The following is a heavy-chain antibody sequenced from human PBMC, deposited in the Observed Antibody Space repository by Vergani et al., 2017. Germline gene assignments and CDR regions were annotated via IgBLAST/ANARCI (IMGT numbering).Heavy chain of an antibody. V-gene: IGHV4-30-4*08. J-gene: IGHJ5*02. D-gene: IGHD6-19*01. CDR2: IYYSGST. Sequence: QVQLQESGPGLVKPSQTLSLTCTVSGGSISSGDYYWSWIRQPPGKGLEWIGYIYYSGSTYYNPSLKNRVTISVDTSKNRCSLKLSSVTAAVRAVYYCARGRVYDSSGWYNSFAPWGEGSLVTVSS. CDR1: GGSISSGDYY. CDR3: ARGRVYDSSGWYNSFAP.